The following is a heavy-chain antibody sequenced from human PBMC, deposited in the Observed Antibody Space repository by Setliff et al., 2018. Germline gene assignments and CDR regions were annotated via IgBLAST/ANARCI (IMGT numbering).Heavy chain of an antibody. CDR2: ISGSGGST. Sequence: GGSLRLSCAASGFTFSSYAMSWVRQAPGKGLEWVSAISGSGGSTYYADSVKGRFTISRDNSKNTLYLQMNSLRAEDTAVYYCAKDSRPHGHFEGDCYFDYWGQGTLVTVSS. D-gene: IGHD2-15*01. J-gene: IGHJ4*02. CDR3: AKDSRPHGHFEGDCYFDY. CDR1: GFTFSSYA. V-gene: IGHV3-23*01.